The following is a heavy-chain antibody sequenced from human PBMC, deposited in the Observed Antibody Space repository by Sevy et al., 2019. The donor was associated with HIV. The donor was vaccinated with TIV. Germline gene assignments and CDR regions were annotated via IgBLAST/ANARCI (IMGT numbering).Heavy chain of an antibody. Sequence: ASVKVSCKASGYTFTGYYMHWVRQAPGQGLEWMGWMMPNSGGTNCAQKFQGWVTMTRDTSISTAYMELSRLRSDDTAVYYCAREGEMGAFDIWGQGTMVTVSS. J-gene: IGHJ3*02. D-gene: IGHD1-26*01. CDR1: GYTFTGYY. V-gene: IGHV1-2*04. CDR3: AREGEMGAFDI. CDR2: MMPNSGGT.